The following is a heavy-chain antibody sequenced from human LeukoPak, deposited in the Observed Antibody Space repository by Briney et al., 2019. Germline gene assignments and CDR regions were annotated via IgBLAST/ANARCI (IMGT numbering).Heavy chain of an antibody. CDR1: GYTFTGYY. CDR2: INPNSGVT. J-gene: IGHJ4*02. Sequence: ASVKVSCKASGYTFTGYYMFWVRQAPGQGLEWMGWINPNSGVTNYAQSFQGRVTMTRDTSIRTAYMELGRLRSDDTALYYCAREGYCSGTNCPVEYWGQGTLVTVSS. CDR3: AREGYCSGTNCPVEY. D-gene: IGHD2-15*01. V-gene: IGHV1-2*02.